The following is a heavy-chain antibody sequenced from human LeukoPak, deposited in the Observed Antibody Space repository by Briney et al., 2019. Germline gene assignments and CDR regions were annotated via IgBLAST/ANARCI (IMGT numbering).Heavy chain of an antibody. CDR2: IYYSGST. D-gene: IGHD4-23*01. CDR1: GGSISSYY. Sequence: SETLSLTCTVSGGSISSYYWSWIRQPPGKGLEWIGYIYYSGSTNYNPSLKSRVTISVDTSKNQFSLKLSSVTAADTAVYYCARGGTVLIPEKNLQHGARAPGVP. J-gene: IGHJ1*01. V-gene: IGHV4-59*01. CDR3: ARGGTVLIPEKNLQH.